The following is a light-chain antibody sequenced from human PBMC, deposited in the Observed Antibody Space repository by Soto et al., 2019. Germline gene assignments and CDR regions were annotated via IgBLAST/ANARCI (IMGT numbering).Light chain of an antibody. CDR1: SSNIGAGYN. Sequence: QSVLTQPPSVSGAPGQRVTISCTGSSSNIGAGYNVHWYQQLPGTAPKFLIYSNSNRPSGVPDRFSGSKSGTSASLAITGLQAEDEADYYCQSYDSVLSGHVVFGGGTKLTVL. CDR2: SNS. J-gene: IGLJ2*01. CDR3: QSYDSVLSGHVV. V-gene: IGLV1-40*01.